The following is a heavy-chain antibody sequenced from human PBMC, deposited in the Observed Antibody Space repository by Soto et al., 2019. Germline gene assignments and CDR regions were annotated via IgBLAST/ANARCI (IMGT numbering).Heavy chain of an antibody. J-gene: IGHJ6*02. V-gene: IGHV1-18*01. Sequence: QVQLVQSGAGVKKPGASVKVSCKASGYTFTSYGISWVRRAPGQGLERMGWISPYNGNTNDAQKLQGRVTVTAVTSRSTAYMELRSLRSDDTAVYYCARVVGGDRYYYGMDVWGQGTTVTVSS. CDR2: ISPYNGNT. CDR1: GYTFTSYG. D-gene: IGHD3-10*01. CDR3: ARVVGGDRYYYGMDV.